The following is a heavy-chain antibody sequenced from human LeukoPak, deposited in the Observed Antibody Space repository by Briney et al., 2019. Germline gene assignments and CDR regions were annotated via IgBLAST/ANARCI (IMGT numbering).Heavy chain of an antibody. CDR3: ARDKGSSSWSNWFDP. D-gene: IGHD6-13*01. CDR1: GYTFTSYG. J-gene: IGHJ5*02. V-gene: IGHV1-18*01. CDR2: ISAYNGNT. Sequence: GASVKVSCKASGYTFTSYGISWVRQAPGQGLAWMGWISAYNGNTNYAQKLQGRVTMTTDTSTSTAYMELRSLRSDDTAVYYCARDKGSSSWSNWFDPWGQGTLVTVSS.